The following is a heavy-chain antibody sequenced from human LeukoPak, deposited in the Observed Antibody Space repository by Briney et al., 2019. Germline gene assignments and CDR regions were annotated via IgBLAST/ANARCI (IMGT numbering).Heavy chain of an antibody. CDR1: GFTFSSYA. Sequence: GGSLRLSCAASGFTFSSYAMSWVRQAPGKGLEWVSAISGSGGSTYYADSVKGRFTISRDNSKNTLYLQMNSLRTEDTAVYYCAKDMGYTFGHAFDYWGQGTLVTVSS. J-gene: IGHJ4*02. V-gene: IGHV3-23*01. CDR3: AKDMGYTFGHAFDY. D-gene: IGHD5-18*01. CDR2: ISGSGGST.